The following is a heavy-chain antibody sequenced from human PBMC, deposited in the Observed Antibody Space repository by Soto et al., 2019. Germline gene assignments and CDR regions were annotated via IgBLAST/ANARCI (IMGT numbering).Heavy chain of an antibody. CDR3: AKGYCSSTSCYGPFDY. CDR1: GFTFSSYA. D-gene: IGHD2-2*01. CDR2: ISGSGGST. J-gene: IGHJ4*02. V-gene: IGHV3-23*01. Sequence: GSLRLSCAASGFTFSSYAMSWVRQAPGKGLEWVSAISGSGGSTYYADSVKGRFTISRDNSKNTLYLQMNSLRAEDTAVYYCAKGYCSSTSCYGPFDYWGQGTLVTVSS.